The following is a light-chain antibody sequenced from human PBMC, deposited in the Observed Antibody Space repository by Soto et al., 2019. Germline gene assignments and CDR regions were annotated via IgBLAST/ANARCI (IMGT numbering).Light chain of an antibody. V-gene: IGKV1-9*01. CDR3: QHYNSYSEA. J-gene: IGKJ1*01. Sequence: IQLTQSPSSLSASVGDRVTITCRASQGISSYLACYQQKSGKAPKLLIYAASTLQSGVPSRFSGSGSGTDFTLTISSLQPEDFATYYCQHYNSYSEAFGQGTKVELK. CDR2: AAS. CDR1: QGISSY.